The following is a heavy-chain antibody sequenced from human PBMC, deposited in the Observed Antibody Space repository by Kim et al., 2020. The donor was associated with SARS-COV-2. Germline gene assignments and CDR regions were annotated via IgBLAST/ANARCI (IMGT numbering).Heavy chain of an antibody. D-gene: IGHD4-17*01. J-gene: IGHJ4*02. V-gene: IGHV4-59*08. CDR3: ARHPAWEDYGDYDRGPNHFDY. Sequence: SETLSLTCTVSGGSISSYYWSWIRQPPGKGLEWIGYIYYSGSTNYNPSLKSRVTISVDTSKNQFSLKLSSVTAADTAVYYCARHPAWEDYGDYDRGPNHFDYWAQETLVTVSS. CDR2: IYYSGST. CDR1: GGSISSYY.